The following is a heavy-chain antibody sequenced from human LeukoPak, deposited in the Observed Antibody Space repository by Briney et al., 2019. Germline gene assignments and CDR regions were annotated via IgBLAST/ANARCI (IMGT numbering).Heavy chain of an antibody. CDR2: IYYSGST. J-gene: IGHJ4*02. Sequence: PSETLSLTCTVSGDSVSSGSYYWSCIRQPPGKGLEWIGYIYYSGSTNYNPSLKSRVTISVDTSKNLFSLKLSSVTAADTAVYYCATSYYYDSSGYYYGFDYWGQGTLVTVSS. CDR3: ATSYYYDSSGYYYGFDY. D-gene: IGHD3-22*01. CDR1: GDSVSSGSYY. V-gene: IGHV4-61*01.